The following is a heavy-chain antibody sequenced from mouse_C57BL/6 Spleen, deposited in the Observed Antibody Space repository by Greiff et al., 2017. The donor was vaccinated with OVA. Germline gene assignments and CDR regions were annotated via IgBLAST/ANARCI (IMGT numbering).Heavy chain of an antibody. CDR1: GYAFTNYL. D-gene: IGHD2-5*01. CDR2: INPGSGGT. Sequence: VQLQQSGAELVRPGTSVKVSCKASGYAFTNYLIEWVKQRPGQGLEWIGVINPGSGGTNYNEKFKGKAKLTADKSSSTAYMQLSSLTSEDSAVYFCARPYYSKGAMDYWGQGTSVTVSS. J-gene: IGHJ4*01. CDR3: ARPYYSKGAMDY. V-gene: IGHV1-54*01.